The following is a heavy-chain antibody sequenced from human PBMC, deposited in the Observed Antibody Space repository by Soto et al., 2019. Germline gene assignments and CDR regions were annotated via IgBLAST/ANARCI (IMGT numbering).Heavy chain of an antibody. D-gene: IGHD3-16*02. V-gene: IGHV3-23*01. Sequence: GGSLRLSCAASGFTFSSYAMSWVRQAPGKGLEWVSAISGSGGSTYYADSVKGRFTISRDNSKNTLYLQMNSLRAEDTAVYYCATYDYIWGSYRSPPFDYWGQGTLVTVSS. CDR1: GFTFSSYA. J-gene: IGHJ4*02. CDR2: ISGSGGST. CDR3: ATYDYIWGSYRSPPFDY.